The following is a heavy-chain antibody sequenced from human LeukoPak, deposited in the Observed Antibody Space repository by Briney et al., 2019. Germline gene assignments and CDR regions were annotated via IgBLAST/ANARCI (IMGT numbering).Heavy chain of an antibody. CDR3: ARSYSSGWGPGY. CDR2: ISAYNGNT. D-gene: IGHD6-19*01. CDR1: GYTFTGYY. J-gene: IGHJ4*02. V-gene: IGHV1-18*04. Sequence: GASVKVSCKASGYTFTGYYMHWVRQAPGQGLEWMGWISAYNGNTNYAQKLQGRVTMTTDTSTSTAYMELRSLRSDDTAVYYCARSYSSGWGPGYWGQGTLVTVSS.